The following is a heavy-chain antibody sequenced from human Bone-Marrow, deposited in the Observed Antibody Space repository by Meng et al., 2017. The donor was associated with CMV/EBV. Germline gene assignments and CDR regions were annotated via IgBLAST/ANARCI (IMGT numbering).Heavy chain of an antibody. CDR3: ARVIGLSLLNRPLPFVY. D-gene: IGHD3-22*01. J-gene: IGHJ4*02. CDR2: MNPNSGNT. V-gene: IGHV1-8*01. CDR1: GYTFTSYD. Sequence: ASVKVSCKASGYTFTSYDINWVRQATGQGLEWMGWMNPNSGNTGYAQKFQGRVTMTRDTSISTAYMELSSLRSEDTAIYYCARVIGLSLLNRPLPFVYWGQGTLVTVSS.